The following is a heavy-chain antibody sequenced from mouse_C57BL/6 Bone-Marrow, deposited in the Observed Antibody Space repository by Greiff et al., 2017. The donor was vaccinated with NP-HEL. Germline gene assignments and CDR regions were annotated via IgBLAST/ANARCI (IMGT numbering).Heavy chain of an antibody. D-gene: IGHD1-1*01. V-gene: IGHV6-3*01. J-gene: IGHJ3*01. CDR2: IRLKSDNYAT. CDR1: GFTFSNYW. Sequence: EVKVEESGGGLVQPGGSMKLSCVASGFTFSNYWMNWVRQSPEKGLEWVAQIRLKSDNYATHYAESVKGRFTISRDDSKSSVYLQMNNLRAEDTGIYYCTGRYYDGTLAYWGQGTLVTVSA. CDR3: TGRYYDGTLAY.